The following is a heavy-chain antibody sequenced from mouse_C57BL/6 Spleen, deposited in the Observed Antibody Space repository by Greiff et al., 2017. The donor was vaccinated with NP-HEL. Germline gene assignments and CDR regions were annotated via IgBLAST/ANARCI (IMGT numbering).Heavy chain of an antibody. Sequence: QVQLQQSGAELVRPGTSVKVSCKASGYAFTNYLIEWVKQRPGQGLEWIGVINPGSGGTNYNEKFKGKATLTADKSSSTAYMQLSSLTSEDSAVYFCARRGDDYGSNYGLAYWGQGTLVTVSA. CDR2: INPGSGGT. J-gene: IGHJ3*01. CDR1: GYAFTNYL. CDR3: ARRGDDYGSNYGLAY. D-gene: IGHD1-1*01. V-gene: IGHV1-54*01.